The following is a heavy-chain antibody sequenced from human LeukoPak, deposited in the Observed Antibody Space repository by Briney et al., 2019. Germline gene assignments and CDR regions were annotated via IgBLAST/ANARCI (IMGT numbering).Heavy chain of an antibody. Sequence: SQTLSLTCAVSGGSISSGGYSWNWIRQPPGKGLEWIGYIYHSGSTYYNPSLKSRVTISVDRSKNQFSLKLSSVTAADTAVYYCARGRNDYVWGSHANWFDPWGQGTLVTVSS. CDR1: GGSISSGGYS. J-gene: IGHJ5*02. CDR2: IYHSGST. V-gene: IGHV4-30-2*01. D-gene: IGHD3-16*01. CDR3: ARGRNDYVWGSHANWFDP.